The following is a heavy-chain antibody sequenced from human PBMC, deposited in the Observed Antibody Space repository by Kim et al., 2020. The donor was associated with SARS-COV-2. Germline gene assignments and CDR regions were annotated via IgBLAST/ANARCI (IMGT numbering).Heavy chain of an antibody. CDR1: GYTFTSYA. V-gene: IGHV7-4-1*02. CDR2: INTNTGNP. Sequence: ASVKVSCKASGYTFTSYAMNWVRQAPGQGLEWMGWINTNTGNPTYAQGFTGRFVFSLDTSVSTAYLQISSLKAEDTAVYYCAVPLVGATIGYYYYGMDVWGQGTTVTVSS. J-gene: IGHJ6*02. CDR3: AVPLVGATIGYYYYGMDV. D-gene: IGHD1-26*01.